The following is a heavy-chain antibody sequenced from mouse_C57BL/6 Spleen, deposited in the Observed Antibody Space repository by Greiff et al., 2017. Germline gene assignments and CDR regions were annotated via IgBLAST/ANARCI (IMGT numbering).Heavy chain of an antibody. V-gene: IGHV1-18*01. CDR3: AREGGLRQTMDY. J-gene: IGHJ4*01. D-gene: IGHD2-4*01. CDR2: INPNNGGT. Sequence: VQLKESGPELVKPGASVKIPCKASGYTFTDYNMDWVKQSHGKSLEWIGDINPNNGGTIYNQKFKGKATLTVDKSSSTAYMELRSLTSEDTAVYYCAREGGLRQTMDYWGQGTSVTVSS. CDR1: GYTFTDYN.